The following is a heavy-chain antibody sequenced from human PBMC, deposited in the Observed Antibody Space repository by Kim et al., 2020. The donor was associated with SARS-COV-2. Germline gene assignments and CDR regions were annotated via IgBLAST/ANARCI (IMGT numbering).Heavy chain of an antibody. J-gene: IGHJ6*02. CDR3: ARGKYHESVSLSDYYNGMDV. CDR2: ISYDGRNE. CDR1: GLSFDSSA. Sequence: GGSLRLSCAASGLSFDSSAMNWVRQAPGKGLEWVAVISYDGRNEDYADSVKGRFTISRDNSKRTLYLQMNSLRVEDTAVYYCARGKYHESVSLSDYYNGMDVWGQGTTVTVSS. V-gene: IGHV3-30-3*01. D-gene: IGHD2-2*01.